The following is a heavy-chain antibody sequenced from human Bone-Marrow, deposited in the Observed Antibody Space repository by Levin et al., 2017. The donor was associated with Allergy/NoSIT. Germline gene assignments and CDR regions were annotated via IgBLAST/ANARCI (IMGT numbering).Heavy chain of an antibody. J-gene: IGHJ4*02. CDR1: GFTFSSYD. Sequence: ASVKVSCAASGFTFSSYDMHWVRQATGRGLEWVSAIGTAADSYYSGSVKGRFTVSRDNAKNSFYLQMNSLRAGDTAVYYCARVALPWNCTSTSCSDSRYYFDYWGQGTLVTVSS. V-gene: IGHV3-13*04. D-gene: IGHD2-2*01. CDR2: IGTAADS. CDR3: ARVALPWNCTSTSCSDSRYYFDY.